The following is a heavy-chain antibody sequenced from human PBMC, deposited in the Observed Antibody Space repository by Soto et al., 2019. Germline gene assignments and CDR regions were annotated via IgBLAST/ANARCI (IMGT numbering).Heavy chain of an antibody. J-gene: IGHJ3*02. CDR1: GFTFSTYS. V-gene: IGHV3-21*01. Sequence: EVQLVESGGGLVKPGGSLRLSCAASGFTFSTYSMNWVRQAPGKGLGWVSCISGGGVYMYYADSLKGRFTISRDNDQKSLFLQMNSLRAEDTTVYYCARAHQRALWAIDIWRPGTMVTVSS. D-gene: IGHD2-21*01. CDR3: ARAHQRALWAIDI. CDR2: ISGGGVYM.